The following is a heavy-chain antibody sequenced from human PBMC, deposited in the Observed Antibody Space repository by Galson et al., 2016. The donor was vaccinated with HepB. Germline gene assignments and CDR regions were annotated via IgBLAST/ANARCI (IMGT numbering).Heavy chain of an antibody. CDR3: AKTRSCGGVVFYDSFDI. D-gene: IGHD3-22*01. CDR2: IYPGDSNT. J-gene: IGHJ3*02. V-gene: IGHV5-51*01. CDR1: GFSFTSYW. Sequence: QSGAEVTKPGESLKISCKGSGFSFTSYWIGWVRQMPGKGLEWMGIIYPGDSNTRYRPSFQGQVTISVDKSINTAYLQWSSLKASDTAMYYCAKTRSCGGVVFYDSFDIWGQGTMVTVSS.